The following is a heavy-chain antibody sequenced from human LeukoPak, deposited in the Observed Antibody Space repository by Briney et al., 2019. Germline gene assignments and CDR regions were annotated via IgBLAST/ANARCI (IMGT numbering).Heavy chain of an antibody. J-gene: IGHJ4*02. CDR3: ARGASMIGGVFDY. V-gene: IGHV4-34*01. CDR1: GESFSGYY. D-gene: IGHD3-10*01. Sequence: PSETLSLTCAVYGESFSGYYWSWIRQPPGKGLEWIGEINHIGVTNYNPSLKSRVTISIDTSKNQFSLKLSSEAAADTAVYYWARGASMIGGVFDYGAREPLFTAS. CDR2: INHIGVT.